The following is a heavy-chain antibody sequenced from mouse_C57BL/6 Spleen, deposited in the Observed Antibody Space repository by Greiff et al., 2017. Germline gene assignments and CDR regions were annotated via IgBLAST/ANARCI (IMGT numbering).Heavy chain of an antibody. CDR1: GYTFTGYW. CDR2: ILPGSGST. V-gene: IGHV1-9*01. D-gene: IGHD2-4*01. J-gene: IGHJ2*01. CDR3: ARNYYDYDCFDY. Sequence: VKLVESGAELMKPGASVKLSCKATGYTFTGYWIEWVKQRPGHGLEWIGEILPGSGSTNYNAKFKGKATFTADTSSNTAYMQLSSLTTEDSAIYYCARNYYDYDCFDYWGQGTTLTVSS.